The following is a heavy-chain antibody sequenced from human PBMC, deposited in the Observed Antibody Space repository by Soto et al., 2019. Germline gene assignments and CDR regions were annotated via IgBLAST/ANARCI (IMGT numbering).Heavy chain of an antibody. J-gene: IGHJ4*02. CDR1: GYTFIGYY. D-gene: IGHD5-12*01. Sequence: QVQLVQSGAEVKKPGASVKVSCKASGYTFIGYYIHWVRQAPGQGLEWMGWINPNSGGAKYSQKFQAWVTMTSDTSISTAYMELSRLKSDDTAVYYCARSGGGYDLGDYWGQGTLVTLSS. V-gene: IGHV1-2*04. CDR3: ARSGGGYDLGDY. CDR2: INPNSGGA.